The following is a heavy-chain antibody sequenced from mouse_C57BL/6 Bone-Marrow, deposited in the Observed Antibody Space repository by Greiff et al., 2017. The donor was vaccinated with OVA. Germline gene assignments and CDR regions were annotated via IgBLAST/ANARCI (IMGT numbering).Heavy chain of an antibody. CDR3: ARSYYYGSSLYWYFDV. V-gene: IGHV1-4*01. D-gene: IGHD1-1*01. CDR1: DYTFTSYT. Sequence: VKLQQSGAELARPGASVKMSCKASDYTFTSYTMHWVKQRPGQGLEWIGYINPSSGYTKYNQKFKDKATLTADKSSSTAYMQLSSLTSEDSAVYYCARSYYYGSSLYWYFDVWGTGTTVTVSS. CDR2: INPSSGYT. J-gene: IGHJ1*03.